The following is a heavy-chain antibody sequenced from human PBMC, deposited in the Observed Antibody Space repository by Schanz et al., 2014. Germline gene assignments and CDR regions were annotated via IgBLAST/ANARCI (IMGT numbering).Heavy chain of an antibody. D-gene: IGHD6-6*01. CDR2: IYSGGST. J-gene: IGHJ6*02. V-gene: IGHV3-66*01. CDR3: ARGYSSSMDV. CDR1: GFTFSNTW. Sequence: EVQLVESGGGLVKPGGSLRLSCAASGFTFSNTWMSWVRQAPGKGLEWVSVIYSGGSTYYADSVKGRFTISRDNSKNTLYLQMNSLRAEDTAVYYCARGYSSSMDVWGQGTTVTVSS.